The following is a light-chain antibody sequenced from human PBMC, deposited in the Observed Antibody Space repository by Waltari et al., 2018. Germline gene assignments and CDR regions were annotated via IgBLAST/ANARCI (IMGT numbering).Light chain of an antibody. CDR2: DAS. CDR3: QQRSSWPRLT. J-gene: IGKJ4*01. CDR1: QSISSH. V-gene: IGKV3-11*01. Sequence: DIVLTQSPSTLSSSEGERVTIPCRASQSISSHLNWYQQKPGQAPRLLLYDASTTATSIPVRFISRASCTDFSLTISSLVPEDFSVYYCQQRSSWPRLTFGGGTKVEIK.